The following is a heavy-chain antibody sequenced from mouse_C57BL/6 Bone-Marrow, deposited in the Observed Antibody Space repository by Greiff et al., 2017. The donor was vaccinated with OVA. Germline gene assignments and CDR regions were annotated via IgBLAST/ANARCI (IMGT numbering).Heavy chain of an antibody. CDR3: ARRLTGKYFDV. CDR2: ISSGGSYT. CDR1: GFTFSSYG. D-gene: IGHD4-1*01. Sequence: EVKLMESGGDLVKPGGSLKLSCAASGFTFSSYGMSWVRQTPDKRLEWVATISSGGSYTYYPDSVKGRFTISRDNAKNTLYLQMSSLKSEDTAMYYCARRLTGKYFDVWGTGTTVTVSS. J-gene: IGHJ1*03. V-gene: IGHV5-6*02.